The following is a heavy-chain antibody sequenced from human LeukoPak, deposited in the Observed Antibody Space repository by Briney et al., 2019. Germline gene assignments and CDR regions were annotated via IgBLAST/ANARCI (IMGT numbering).Heavy chain of an antibody. CDR2: ISSSGSTR. J-gene: IGHJ4*02. Sequence: GGSLRLSCAASGLTFSSYEINWVRQAPGQGLEWVSYISSSGSTRYYADSVKGRFTISRDDAKNSVYLQMNSLRPEDTAVYYCAKGIGDYLHYYFDYWGQGTLVTVSS. CDR1: GLTFSSYE. V-gene: IGHV3-48*03. CDR3: AKGIGDYLHYYFDY. D-gene: IGHD4-17*01.